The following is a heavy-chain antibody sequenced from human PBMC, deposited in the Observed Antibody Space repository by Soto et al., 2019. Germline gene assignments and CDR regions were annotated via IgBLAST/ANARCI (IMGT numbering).Heavy chain of an antibody. CDR1: GGSIGGYY. D-gene: IGHD5-12*01. J-gene: IGHJ6*03. CDR3: ARHNFGRGYSGYDYYYYYYMDV. V-gene: IGHV4-59*08. Sequence: SETLSLTCSVSGGSIGGYYGSWIRQPPGKGLEWIGYIYYSGSTNYNPSLKSRVTISVDTSKNQFSLKLSSVTAADTAVYYCARHNFGRGYSGYDYYYYYYMDVWGKGTTVTVSS. CDR2: IYYSGST.